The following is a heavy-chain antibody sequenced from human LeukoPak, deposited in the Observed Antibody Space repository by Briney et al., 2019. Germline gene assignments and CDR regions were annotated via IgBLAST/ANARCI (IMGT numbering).Heavy chain of an antibody. D-gene: IGHD2-15*01. Sequence: GESLKISCKGSGYIINNYWIGWVRQMPGKGLEWMGIIYPADSDIRYSPSFQGQVTISADKSNSTAYLQWSSLKASDTAMYYCARQEYCSGGSCYTWFDPWGQGTLVTVSS. CDR1: GYIINNYW. J-gene: IGHJ5*02. CDR3: ARQEYCSGGSCYTWFDP. V-gene: IGHV5-51*01. CDR2: IYPADSDI.